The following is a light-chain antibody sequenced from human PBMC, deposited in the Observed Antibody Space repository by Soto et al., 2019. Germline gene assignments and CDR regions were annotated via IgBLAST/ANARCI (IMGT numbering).Light chain of an antibody. CDR3: QQYNNLPPALT. CDR1: QSVSSN. CDR2: GAS. J-gene: IGKJ4*01. Sequence: EIVMTQSPATLSVSPGKRATLSCRASQSVSSNLAWYQQKPGQAPRLLIYGASTRATGIPARFSGSGSGTEFTLTISSLQSEDVAVYYCQQYNNLPPALTFGGGTKVEIK. V-gene: IGKV3-15*01.